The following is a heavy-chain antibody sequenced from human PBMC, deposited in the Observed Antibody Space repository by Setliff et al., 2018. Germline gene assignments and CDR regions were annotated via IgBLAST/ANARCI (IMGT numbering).Heavy chain of an antibody. V-gene: IGHV3-23*01. Sequence: GGSLRLSCEASGFTFSSYTMTWVRQAPGEGLEWVSGISARTGLTYYADSVKGRFTMSRDISKNTVYLHMTSLRAEDTAVYYCAKDTGYYFDYWGQGTLVTVSS. CDR2: ISARTGLT. CDR1: GFTFSSYT. D-gene: IGHD4-4*01. CDR3: AKDTGYYFDY. J-gene: IGHJ4*02.